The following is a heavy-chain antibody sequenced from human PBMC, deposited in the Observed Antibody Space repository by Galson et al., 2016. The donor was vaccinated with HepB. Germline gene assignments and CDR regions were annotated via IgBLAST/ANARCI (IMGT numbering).Heavy chain of an antibody. CDR2: IFASGNT. J-gene: IGHJ4*02. CDR3: ARGGPSVTDY. CDR1: GGSVTISY. V-gene: IGHV4-59*02. Sequence: SETLSLTCTVSGGSVTISYWSWIRQSPGGRLEWIGYIFASGNTNYNPSLESRVAMSIDTSKKQISLTLRSVTAADTAVYYCARGGPSVTDYWGQGTLVTVSS. D-gene: IGHD4-17*01.